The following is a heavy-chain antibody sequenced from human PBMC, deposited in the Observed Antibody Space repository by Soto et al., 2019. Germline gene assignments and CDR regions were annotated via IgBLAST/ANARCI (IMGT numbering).Heavy chain of an antibody. CDR3: ARRGRGIGGYYYGMDV. V-gene: IGHV5-51*01. CDR1: VYCVTCLC. J-gene: IGHJ6*02. CDR2: IYPGDSNT. D-gene: IGHD3-16*01. Sequence: EESLQKCCMETVYCVTCLCIGWLRQMPGKGLEWMGIIYPGDSNTRYRPSFQGQVTISADKSISTAYLQWRSLKASDTAMYYCARRGRGIGGYYYGMDVWGQGT.